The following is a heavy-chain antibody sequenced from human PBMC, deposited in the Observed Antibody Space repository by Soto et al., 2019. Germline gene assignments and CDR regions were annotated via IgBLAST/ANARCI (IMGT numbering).Heavy chain of an antibody. J-gene: IGHJ5*02. CDR1: GFTFSSYS. D-gene: IGHD6-13*01. CDR2: ISGSGGST. CDR3: AKDFRAAAARGRFDP. Sequence: PGGSLRLSCAASGFTFSSYSMTWVRQAPGKGLEWVSAISGSGGSTYYADSVKGRFSISRDNSENTLYLQMNSLRAEDSAVYYCAKDFRAAAARGRFDPWGQGTLVTVSS. V-gene: IGHV3-23*01.